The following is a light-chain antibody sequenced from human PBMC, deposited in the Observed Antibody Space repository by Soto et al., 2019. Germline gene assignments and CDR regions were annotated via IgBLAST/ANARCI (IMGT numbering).Light chain of an antibody. CDR3: QQSYSTPQIT. CDR1: QSISSY. V-gene: IGKV1-39*01. J-gene: IGKJ5*01. CDR2: AAS. Sequence: DIQMTQSPSSLSASVGYRVTITCRASQSISSYLNWDQQKPGKAPKLLIYAASSLQSGVPSRFSGSGSGTDFTLTISSLQPEDFATYYCQQSYSTPQITFGQGTRLEIK.